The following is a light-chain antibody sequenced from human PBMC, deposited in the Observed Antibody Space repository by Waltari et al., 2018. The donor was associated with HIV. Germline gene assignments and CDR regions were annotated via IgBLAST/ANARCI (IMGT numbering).Light chain of an antibody. CDR2: EVN. CDR3: SSYAGSNNLV. J-gene: IGLJ2*01. CDR1: SSDVGGYNY. V-gene: IGLV2-8*01. Sequence: QSALTQPPSASGSPGPSVTITCTGTSSDVGGYNYVSRYQPHPGKARNLMCYEVNKRPAGVPDRFSGSKSGNTASLTVCGLQAEDEADYYCSSYAGSNNLVFGGGTKLTVL.